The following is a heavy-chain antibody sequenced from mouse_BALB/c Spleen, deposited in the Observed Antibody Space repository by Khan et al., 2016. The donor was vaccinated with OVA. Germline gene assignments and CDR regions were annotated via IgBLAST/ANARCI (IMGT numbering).Heavy chain of an antibody. V-gene: IGHV2-6-2*01. CDR2: IWSDGKT. CDR1: GFSLTTYG. Sequence: QVQLKESGPDLVAPSQSLSITCTVSGFSLTTYGVHWVRQPPGKGLEWLGVIWSDGKTTYNSPLNSRLSISKDNSKSQVFLKMNSLQTDDTAMYHCARSNFYAMDYWGQGTSVTVSS. D-gene: IGHD2-5*01. J-gene: IGHJ4*01. CDR3: ARSNFYAMDY.